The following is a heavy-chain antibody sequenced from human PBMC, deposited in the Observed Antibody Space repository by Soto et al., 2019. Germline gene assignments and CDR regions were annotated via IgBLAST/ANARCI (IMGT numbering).Heavy chain of an antibody. CDR3: ARGTYYDFWSGRPFDY. J-gene: IGHJ4*02. CDR1: GDSVSSNSAA. V-gene: IGHV6-1*01. CDR2: TYYRSKWYN. D-gene: IGHD3-3*01. Sequence: PSQTLSLTCAISGDSVSSNSAAWNWIRQSPSRGLEWLGRTYYRSKWYNDYAVSVKSRITINPDTSKNQFSLQLNSVTPEDTAVYYCARGTYYDFWSGRPFDYWGQGTLVTVSS.